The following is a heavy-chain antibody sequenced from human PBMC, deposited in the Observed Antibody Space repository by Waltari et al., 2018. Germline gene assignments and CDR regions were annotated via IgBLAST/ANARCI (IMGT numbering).Heavy chain of an antibody. D-gene: IGHD3-10*01. J-gene: IGHJ6*02. Sequence: QVQLQESGPGLVKPSETLSLTCTVSGGSISSHYWSWFRQPPGKGLEWIGYIYYSGSTNYSPSLKGRVTISVDTSKNQFSLKLSSVTAADTAVYYCAGDMGRGDYGMDVWGQGTTVTVSS. CDR1: GGSISSHY. CDR3: AGDMGRGDYGMDV. CDR2: IYYSGST. V-gene: IGHV4-59*11.